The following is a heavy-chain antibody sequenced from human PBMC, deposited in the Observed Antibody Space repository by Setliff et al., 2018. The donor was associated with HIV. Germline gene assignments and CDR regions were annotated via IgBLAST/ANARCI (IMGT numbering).Heavy chain of an antibody. CDR3: ARDRRGYYYGSGSCYMDV. CDR2: NYTSGIT. V-gene: IGHV4-4*08. D-gene: IGHD3-10*01. CDR1: GHSISSYY. Sequence: SETLSLTCPVSGHSISSYYWSWIRQPPGKGLEWIGYNYTSGITDYNPPLKSRVTISGDTSKNQSSLKLSSVTAADTAVYYCARDRRGYYYGSGSCYMDVWGTGTTVTVSS. J-gene: IGHJ6*03.